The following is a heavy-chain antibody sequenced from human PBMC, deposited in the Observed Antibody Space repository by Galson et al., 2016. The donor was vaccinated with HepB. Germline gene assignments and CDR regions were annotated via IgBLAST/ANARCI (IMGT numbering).Heavy chain of an antibody. CDR1: GFTFSDFY. J-gene: IGHJ5*02. CDR2: ISTSGDTR. V-gene: IGHV3-11*01. D-gene: IGHD2-2*01. Sequence: SLRLSCAASGFTFSDFYMSWIRQAPGKGLEWVSYISTSGDTRYYTDSVKGRFTISRDNARNSLYLQMNSLRAEDTAVYYCARDPAIVVAQGAASPPLSWSDLWGQGTLVTVSS. CDR3: ARDPAIVVAQGAASPPLSWSDL.